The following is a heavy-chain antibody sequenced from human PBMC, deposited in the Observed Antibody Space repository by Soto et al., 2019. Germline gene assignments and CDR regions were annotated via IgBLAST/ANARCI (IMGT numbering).Heavy chain of an antibody. CDR1: GFTFSSYG. Sequence: QVQLVESGGGVVQPGRSLRLSCAASGFTFSSYGMHWVRQAPGKGLEWVAVISYDGSNKYYADSVKGRFTISRDNSKNALYLQMNSLRAEDTAVYYCAKDTPLGPPGYWGQGTLVTVSS. CDR3: AKDTPLGPPGY. J-gene: IGHJ4*02. V-gene: IGHV3-30*18. CDR2: ISYDGSNK.